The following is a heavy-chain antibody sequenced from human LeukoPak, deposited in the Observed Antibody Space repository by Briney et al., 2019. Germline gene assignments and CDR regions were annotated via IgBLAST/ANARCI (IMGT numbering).Heavy chain of an antibody. CDR2: ISYDGSNK. CDR1: GFTFSSYA. CDR3: ARDRSSSWYHPYFQH. D-gene: IGHD6-13*01. V-gene: IGHV3-30-3*01. Sequence: GGSLRLSCAASGFTFSSYAMHWVRQAPGKGLEWVAVISYDGSNKYYADSVKGRFTISRDNSKNTLYLQMNSLRAEDTAVYYCARDRSSSWYHPYFQHWGQGTLVTVSS. J-gene: IGHJ1*01.